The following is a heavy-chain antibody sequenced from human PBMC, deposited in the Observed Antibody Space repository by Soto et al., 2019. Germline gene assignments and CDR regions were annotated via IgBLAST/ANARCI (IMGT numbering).Heavy chain of an antibody. CDR3: ARAYYYGSGSYRS. J-gene: IGHJ5*02. CDR1: GGSISSGDYY. V-gene: IGHV4-30-4*01. Sequence: PSETLSLTCTVSGGSISSGDYYWSWIRQPPGKGLEWIGYIYYSGSTYYNTSLKSRVTISVDTSKNQFSLKLSSVTAADTAVYYCARAYYYGSGSYRSWGQGTLVTVSS. CDR2: IYYSGST. D-gene: IGHD3-10*01.